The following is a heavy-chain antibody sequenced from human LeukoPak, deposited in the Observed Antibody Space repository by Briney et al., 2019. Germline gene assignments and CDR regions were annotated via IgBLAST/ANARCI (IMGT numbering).Heavy chain of an antibody. CDR2: INPNSGGT. CDR3: ARTNTYYYDSSGYYHQDPFDY. Sequence: ASVTVSCKASGYTFTGYYLEWVRHAPGQGIEWMGWINPNSGGTNYAQKFQGRVTMTRDTSITTAYMELSRLRSDDTAVYYCARTNTYYYDSSGYYHQDPFDYWGRGTLVSVSS. J-gene: IGHJ4*02. CDR1: GYTFTGYY. V-gene: IGHV1-2*02. D-gene: IGHD3-22*01.